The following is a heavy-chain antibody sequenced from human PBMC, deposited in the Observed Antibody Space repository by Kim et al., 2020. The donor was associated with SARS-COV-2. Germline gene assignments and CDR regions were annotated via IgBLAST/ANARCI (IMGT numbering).Heavy chain of an antibody. D-gene: IGHD2-21*02. CDR3: ARLSSDYYLRRGGNFDY. J-gene: IGHJ4*02. V-gene: IGHV1-8*01. Sequence: ASVKVSCKASGYTFTSYDINWVRQATGQGLEWMGWMNPNSGNTGYAQKFQGRVTMTRNTSISTAYMELSSLRSEDTAVYYCARLSSDYYLRRGGNFDYWGQGTLVTVSS. CDR2: MNPNSGNT. CDR1: GYTFTSYD.